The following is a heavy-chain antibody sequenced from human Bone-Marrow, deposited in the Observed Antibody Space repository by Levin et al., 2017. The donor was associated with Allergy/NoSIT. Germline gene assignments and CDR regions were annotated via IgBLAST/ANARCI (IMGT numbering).Heavy chain of an antibody. CDR2: ILPMVGTT. D-gene: IGHD3-3*01. CDR3: AREKSGNAFDY. J-gene: IGHJ4*02. Sequence: SVTVSCKASGGTFGTYAIGWVRQAPGQGIEWMGRILPMVGTTKYAQKFQDRVTITADKSTGTAYMELSSLTSEDTAVSYWAREKSGNAFDYWRQGTLVIVSS. CDR1: GGTFGTYA. V-gene: IGHV1-69*06.